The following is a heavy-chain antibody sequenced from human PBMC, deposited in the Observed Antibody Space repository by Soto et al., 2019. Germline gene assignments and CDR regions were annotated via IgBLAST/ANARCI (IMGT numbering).Heavy chain of an antibody. CDR2: VYTSDYT. D-gene: IGHD6-19*01. CDR1: GASIRSSY. J-gene: IGHJ4*02. V-gene: IGHV4-4*08. Sequence: PSETLSLTCSVSGASIRSSYWHWIRQPPGKGLEWIGYVYTSDYTRYSSSLKSRVTISVNPSKRQFYLRLNPVTAADTSVYYCERGRQWPRRIVSSCWGQLPLVTVAS. CDR3: ERGRQWPRRIVSSC.